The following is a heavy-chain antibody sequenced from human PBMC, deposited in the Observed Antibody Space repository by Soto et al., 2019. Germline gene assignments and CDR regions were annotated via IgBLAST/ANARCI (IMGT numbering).Heavy chain of an antibody. D-gene: IGHD3-3*01. J-gene: IGHJ4*02. CDR2: ISGSGGST. CDR3: AKDVWSGYYRGQH. CDR1: GFTFSSYA. V-gene: IGHV3-23*01. Sequence: EVQLLESGGGLVQPGGSLRLSCAASGFTFSSYAMSWVRQAPGKGLEWVSAISGSGGSTYYEDSVKGRFTISRDNSKNTLYLQMNSLRAEDTAVYYCAKDVWSGYYRGQHWGQGTLVTVSS.